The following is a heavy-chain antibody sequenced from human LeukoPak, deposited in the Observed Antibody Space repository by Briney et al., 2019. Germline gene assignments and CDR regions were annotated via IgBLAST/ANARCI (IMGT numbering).Heavy chain of an antibody. CDR1: GFTFSSYA. D-gene: IGHD1-7*01. V-gene: IGHV3-30*04. CDR3: ARAYSWNYSYYFDY. CDR2: ISYDGSNK. J-gene: IGHJ4*02. Sequence: GGSLRLSCAASGFTFSSYAMHWVRQAPGKGLEWVAVISYDGSNKYYADSVKGRFTISRDNSKNTLYLQMNSLRAEDTAVYYCARAYSWNYSYYFDYWGQGTLVTVSS.